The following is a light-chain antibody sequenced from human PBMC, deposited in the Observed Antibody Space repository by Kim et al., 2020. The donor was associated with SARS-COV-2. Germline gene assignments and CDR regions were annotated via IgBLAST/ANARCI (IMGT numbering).Light chain of an antibody. CDR1: KLGDKY. V-gene: IGLV3-1*01. Sequence: SSSLPPPPSFSFSPCPPSRLPCSGDKLGDKYACWYQQKPGQSPVLVIYQDSKRPSGIPERFSGSNSGNTATLTISGTQAMDEADYYCQAWDSSHVVFGGGTQLTVL. J-gene: IGLJ2*01. CDR2: QDS. CDR3: QAWDSSHVV.